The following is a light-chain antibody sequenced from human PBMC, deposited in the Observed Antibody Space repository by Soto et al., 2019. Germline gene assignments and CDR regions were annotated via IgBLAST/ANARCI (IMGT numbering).Light chain of an antibody. J-gene: IGKJ5*01. CDR3: QQYSSYPLT. Sequence: DIQMTQSPSTLSASVGDRVTITCRASQSISRLLAWYQQKPGRAPTLLIYKASTLESGVPSRFSASGSGTEFTLTISSLQPDDFATYYCQQYSSYPLTFGQGTRLEIK. CDR2: KAS. CDR1: QSISRL. V-gene: IGKV1-5*03.